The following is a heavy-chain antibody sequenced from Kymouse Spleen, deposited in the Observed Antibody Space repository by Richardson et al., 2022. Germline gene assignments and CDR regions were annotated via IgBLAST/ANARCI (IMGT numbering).Heavy chain of an antibody. CDR3: TSGITMVRGAPYYFDY. CDR2: IRSKAYGGTT. CDR1: GFTFGDYA. V-gene: IGHV3-49*05. D-gene: IGHD3-10*01. J-gene: IGHJ4*02. Sequence: EVQLVESGGGLVKPGRSLRLSCTASGFTFGDYAMSWFRQAPGKGLEWVGFIRSKAYGGTTEYAASVKGRFTISRDDSKSIAYLQMNSLKTEDTAVYYCTSGITMVRGAPYYFDYWGQGTLVTVSS.